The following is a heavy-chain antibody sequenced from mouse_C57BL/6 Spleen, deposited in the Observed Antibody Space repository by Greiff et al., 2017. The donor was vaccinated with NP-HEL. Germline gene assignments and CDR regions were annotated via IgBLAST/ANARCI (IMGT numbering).Heavy chain of an antibody. V-gene: IGHV1-80*01. CDR1: GYAFSSYW. Sequence: SGASVTISCKASGYAFSSYWMNWVKQRPGKGLEWIGQIYPGDGDTNYNGKFKGKATLTADKSSSTAYMQLSSLTSEDSAVYFCARLYYGSSYVGYFDVWGTGTTVTVSS. D-gene: IGHD1-1*01. CDR3: ARLYYGSSYVGYFDV. CDR2: IYPGDGDT. J-gene: IGHJ1*03.